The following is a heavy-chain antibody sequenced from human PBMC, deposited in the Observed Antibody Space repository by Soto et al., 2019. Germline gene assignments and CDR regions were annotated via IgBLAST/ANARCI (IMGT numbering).Heavy chain of an antibody. CDR3: ARMRGYSYGLDY. CDR1: GYTFTGYY. Sequence: ASVKVSCKASGYTFTGYYMHWVRQAPGQGLEWMGWINPNSGGTSYAQKFQGRVTMTRDTSISTAYMELSRLRSDDTAVYYCARMRGYSYGLDYWGQGTLVTVSS. V-gene: IGHV1-2*02. CDR2: INPNSGGT. D-gene: IGHD5-18*01. J-gene: IGHJ4*02.